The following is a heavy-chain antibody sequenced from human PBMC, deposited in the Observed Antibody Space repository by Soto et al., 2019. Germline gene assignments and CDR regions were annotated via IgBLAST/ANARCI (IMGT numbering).Heavy chain of an antibody. Sequence: SETLSLTCAVYGGSFSGYYWSWIRQPPGKGLEWIGEINHSGSTNYNPSLKSRVTISVDTSKNQFSLKLSSVTTADTAVYYCARGFGLRFLEWLLRPGFDPWGQGTLVTVSS. D-gene: IGHD3-3*01. CDR3: ARGFGLRFLEWLLRPGFDP. CDR2: INHSGST. CDR1: GGSFSGYY. J-gene: IGHJ5*02. V-gene: IGHV4-34*01.